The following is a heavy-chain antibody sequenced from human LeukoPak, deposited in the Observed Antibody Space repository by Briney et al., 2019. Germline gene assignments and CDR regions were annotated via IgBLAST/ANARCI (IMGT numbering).Heavy chain of an antibody. Sequence: ASVKVSCKASGGTFSSYAISWVRQAPGQGLEWMGRIIPILGIANYAQKFQGRVTITADKSTSTAYMELSSLRSEDTAVYYCARARWGYDFWSGENGAPDYWGQGTLVTVSS. J-gene: IGHJ4*02. V-gene: IGHV1-69*04. CDR2: IIPILGIA. D-gene: IGHD3-3*01. CDR3: ARARWGYDFWSGENGAPDY. CDR1: GGTFSSYA.